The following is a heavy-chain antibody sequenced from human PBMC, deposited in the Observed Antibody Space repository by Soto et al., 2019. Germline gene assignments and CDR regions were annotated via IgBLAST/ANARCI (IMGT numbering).Heavy chain of an antibody. CDR3: ARGDGYCSSTSCSFDY. D-gene: IGHD2-2*01. V-gene: IGHV4-34*01. CDR1: GGSFSGYY. Sequence: SETLSLTCAVYGGSFSGYYWSWIRQPPGKGLEWIGEINHSGSTNYNPSLKSRVTISVDTSKNQFSLKLSSVTAADTAVYYCARGDGYCSSTSCSFDYWGQGTLATVSS. J-gene: IGHJ4*02. CDR2: INHSGST.